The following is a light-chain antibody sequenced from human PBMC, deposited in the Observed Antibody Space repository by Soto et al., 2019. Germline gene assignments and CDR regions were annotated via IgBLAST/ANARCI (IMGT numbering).Light chain of an antibody. V-gene: IGKV3-20*01. CDR2: GPS. J-gene: IGKJ1*01. CDR3: QQYGSSPPT. CDR1: QSVSSSF. Sequence: EIVLTQSPGILSLSPGEGATLSCRASQSVSSSFLGWYQQKPGQAPRLLIYGPSSRATGIPDRFSGSGSGTDFTLTISRLEPEDFAVYFCQQYGSSPPTFGQGTKVDIK.